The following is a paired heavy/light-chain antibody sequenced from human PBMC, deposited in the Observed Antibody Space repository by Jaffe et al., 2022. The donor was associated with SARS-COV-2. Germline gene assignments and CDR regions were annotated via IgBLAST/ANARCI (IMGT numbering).Light chain of an antibody. J-gene: IGLJ3*02. V-gene: IGLV1-44*01. Sequence: QSVLTQPPSASGTPGQRVTISCSGSSSNIGSSTVNWYQQLPGTAPKLLIYSNNQRPSGVPDRFSGSKSGTSASLAISGLQSEDEADYYCAAWDDSLNGWVFGGGTKLTVL. CDR3: AAWDDSLNGWV. CDR1: SSNIGSST. CDR2: SNN.
Heavy chain of an antibody. D-gene: IGHD2-2*02. J-gene: IGHJ5*02. CDR3: ARQYCSSTSCYIRWFDP. CDR2: IYYSGST. CDR1: GGSIGSSNYY. V-gene: IGHV4-39*01. Sequence: QLQLQESGPGLVKPSETLSLTCTVSGGSIGSSNYYWGWIRQPPGRGLEWIGSIYYSGSTYHNPSLKSRVTISVDTSKNQFSLKLSSVTAADTAVYYCARQYCSSTSCYIRWFDPWGRGTLVTVSS.